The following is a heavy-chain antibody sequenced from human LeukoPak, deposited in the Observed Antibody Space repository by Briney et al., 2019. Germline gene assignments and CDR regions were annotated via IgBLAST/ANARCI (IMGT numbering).Heavy chain of an antibody. CDR3: ARSGRGHVYGFFDY. CDR1: GYTFTGCY. V-gene: IGHV1-2*02. J-gene: IGHJ4*02. Sequence: ASVKVSCKASGYTFTGCYMHWVRQAPGQGLEWMGWANTHTGATNYAQKFQGAVTMTRDTSISTAYMELSRPRSDDTAMYYCARSGRGHVYGFFDYWGQGTLVTVSS. CDR2: ANTHTGAT. D-gene: IGHD3-10*01.